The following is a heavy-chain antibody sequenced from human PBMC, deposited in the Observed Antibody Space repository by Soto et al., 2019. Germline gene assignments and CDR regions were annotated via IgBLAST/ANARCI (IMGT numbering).Heavy chain of an antibody. CDR2: ISTDKGKT. J-gene: IGHJ4*02. V-gene: IGHV1-18*01. CDR1: GYTFTSYG. Sequence: QVQLVQSGPEVKKPGASVKVSCKTSGYTFTSYGISWVRQAPGQGLEWMGWISTDKGKTNYAQKFQGRVTMTTDTSTSTDYIELRSLRSDDTAVYYCAPRSPAFDYWGQGTLVTVSS. CDR3: APRSPAFDY.